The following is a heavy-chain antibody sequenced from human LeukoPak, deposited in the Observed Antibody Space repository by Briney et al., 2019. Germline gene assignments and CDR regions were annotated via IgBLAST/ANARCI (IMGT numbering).Heavy chain of an antibody. V-gene: IGHV1-24*01. CDR3: AVSLTTGGYYGMDV. D-gene: IGHD1-1*01. Sequence: ASVKVSCKVPGYTLTELSLHWVRQAPGRGLEWMGRFDPEEGETIYARKFQGRVTMTEDTSTDTAYMELSSLRSEDTAVYFCAVSLTTGGYYGMDVWGQGTTVTVSS. CDR1: GYTLTELS. CDR2: FDPEEGET. J-gene: IGHJ6*02.